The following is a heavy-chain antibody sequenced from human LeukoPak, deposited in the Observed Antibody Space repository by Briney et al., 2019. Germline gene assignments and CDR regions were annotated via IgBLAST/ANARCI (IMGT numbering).Heavy chain of an antibody. CDR3: ARVRQWLVRYYFDY. CDR1: GFTFSNYW. D-gene: IGHD6-19*01. V-gene: IGHV3-7*01. J-gene: IGHJ4*02. Sequence: GGSLRLSCAASGFTFSNYWMSWVRQAPGKGLEWVANIKQDGSEKYYVDSVKGRFTISRDNSKNTLYLQMNSLRAEDTAVYYCARVRQWLVRYYFDYWGQGTLVTVSS. CDR2: IKQDGSEK.